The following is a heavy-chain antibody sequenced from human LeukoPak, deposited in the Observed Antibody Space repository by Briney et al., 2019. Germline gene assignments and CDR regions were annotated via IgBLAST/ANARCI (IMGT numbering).Heavy chain of an antibody. CDR3: AKDAILGIAAAGDYYYYYMDV. D-gene: IGHD6-13*01. V-gene: IGHV3-30*18. CDR2: ISYDGSNK. Sequence: GGSLRLSCAASGFTFSSYGMLWVRQSPGKGLEWVAVISYDGSNKYYAESVKGRFTISRDNSKNTLYLQMNSLRAEDTAVYYCAKDAILGIAAAGDYYYYYMDVWGKGTTVTVSS. J-gene: IGHJ6*03. CDR1: GFTFSSYG.